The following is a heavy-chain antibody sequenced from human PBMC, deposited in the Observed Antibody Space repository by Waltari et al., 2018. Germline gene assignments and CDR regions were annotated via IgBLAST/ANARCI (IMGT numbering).Heavy chain of an antibody. CDR3: ARCIAVAGTRRWFDP. CDR1: GGSISSYY. J-gene: IGHJ5*02. D-gene: IGHD6-19*01. CDR2: IYTSGST. Sequence: QVQLQESGPGLVKPSETLSLTCTVSGGSISSYYWSWLRQPAGKGLEWIGRIYTSGSTNYNPSLKSRVTMSVDTSKNQFSLKLSSVTAADTAVYYCARCIAVAGTRRWFDPWGQGTLVTVSS. V-gene: IGHV4-4*07.